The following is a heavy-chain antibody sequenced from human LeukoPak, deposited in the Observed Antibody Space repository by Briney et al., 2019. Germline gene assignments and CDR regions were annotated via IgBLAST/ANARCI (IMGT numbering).Heavy chain of an antibody. CDR1: GYIFTGYY. Sequence: ASVKVSCKASGYIFTGYYMHWVRQAPGQGLEWMGWINPNSGGTNYAQKFQGRVTMTRDTSISTAYMELSRLRSDDTAVYYCARAVDTAMVVFDYWGQGTLVTVSS. D-gene: IGHD5-18*01. J-gene: IGHJ4*02. CDR3: ARAVDTAMVVFDY. CDR2: INPNSGGT. V-gene: IGHV1-2*02.